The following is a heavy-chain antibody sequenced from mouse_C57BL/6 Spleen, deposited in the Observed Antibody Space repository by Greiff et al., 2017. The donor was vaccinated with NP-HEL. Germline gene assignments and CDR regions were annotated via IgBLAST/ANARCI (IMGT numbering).Heavy chain of an antibody. V-gene: IGHV1-47*01. CDR3: ARKGLYSNAKDY. Sequence: QVQLQESGAELVKPGASVTMSCKASGYTFTTYPIQWMKQNHGKSLEWIGNFHPYNDDTNYNEKFKGKATLTVEKSSSTVYLELSRLTTNDSAVYYCARKGLYSNAKDYWGQGTSVTVSS. CDR1: GYTFTTYP. J-gene: IGHJ4*01. D-gene: IGHD2-5*01. CDR2: FHPYNDDT.